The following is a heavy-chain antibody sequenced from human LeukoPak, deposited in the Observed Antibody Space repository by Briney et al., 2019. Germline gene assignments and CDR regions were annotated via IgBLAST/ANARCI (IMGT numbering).Heavy chain of an antibody. J-gene: IGHJ4*02. CDR2: ISSSSSWI. CDR3: VRDWGYDSSGYWQKYFDT. Sequence: GGSLRLSCAASEFSFSSYSMNWVRQAPGKGLEWVSSISSSSSWIFYADSVKGRFTISRDNAKNTVYLQMNSLRAEDTAVYYCVRDWGYDSSGYWQKYFDTWGQGTLVTVSS. CDR1: EFSFSSYS. V-gene: IGHV3-21*01. D-gene: IGHD3-22*01.